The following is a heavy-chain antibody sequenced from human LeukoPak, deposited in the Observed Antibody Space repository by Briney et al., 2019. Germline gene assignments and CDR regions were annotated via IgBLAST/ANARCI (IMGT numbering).Heavy chain of an antibody. D-gene: IGHD2-8*01. Sequence: GGSLRLSCAASGFSFSSYTVNWVRQAPGKGLVWVSRINIDGSGTAYADSVKGRFTISRDNAKNTLYLQMNSLRAEDTAVYYCAAAWTLNCFDHWGQGMLVTVSS. CDR2: INIDGSGT. V-gene: IGHV3-74*01. CDR3: AAAWTLNCFDH. J-gene: IGHJ4*02. CDR1: GFSFSSYT.